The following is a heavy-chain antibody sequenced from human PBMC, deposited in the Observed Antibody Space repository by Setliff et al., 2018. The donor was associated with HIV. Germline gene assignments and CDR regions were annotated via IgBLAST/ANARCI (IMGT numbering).Heavy chain of an antibody. CDR3: ARAGYYGSTSYWEYFQH. CDR1: GDSISGSYY. CDR2: IYPSGNIYPNGGT. Sequence: SETLSLTCAVSGDSISGSYYWAWIRQPPGKGLEWIANIYPSGNIYPNGGTNYNPSLKSRVTVSVDTSKNQFSLKLSSVTAADTAVYYCARAGYYGSTSYWEYFQHWGQGTLVTVSS. D-gene: IGHD3-22*01. J-gene: IGHJ1*01. V-gene: IGHV4-38-2*01.